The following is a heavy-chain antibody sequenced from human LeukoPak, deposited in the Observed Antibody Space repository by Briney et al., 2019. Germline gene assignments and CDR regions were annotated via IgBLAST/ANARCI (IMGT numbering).Heavy chain of an antibody. CDR2: ISGSGGST. D-gene: IGHD3-10*01. CDR3: AKVWFGDWYYYYYMDV. V-gene: IGHV3-23*01. Sequence: PGGSLRLPCAASGFTFSSYAMSWVRQAPGKGLEWVSAISGSGGSTYYADSVKGRFTISRDNSKNTLYLQMNSLRAEDTAVYYCAKVWFGDWYYYYYMDVWGKGTTVTVSS. CDR1: GFTFSSYA. J-gene: IGHJ6*03.